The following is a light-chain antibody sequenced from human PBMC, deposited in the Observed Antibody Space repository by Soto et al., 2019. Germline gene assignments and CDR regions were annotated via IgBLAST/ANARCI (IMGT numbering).Light chain of an antibody. CDR2: DAS. V-gene: IGKV3-11*01. CDR1: QSVSSY. Sequence: EIVLTQSPATLSLSPGERATLSCRASQSVSSYLAWYQQKPGQAPRLLIYDASNRATGIPARFSGSGSGTDFTLTISRLQAEDFALYYCQQYYNWRPRFGQGTRVEIK. J-gene: IGKJ1*01. CDR3: QQYYNWRPR.